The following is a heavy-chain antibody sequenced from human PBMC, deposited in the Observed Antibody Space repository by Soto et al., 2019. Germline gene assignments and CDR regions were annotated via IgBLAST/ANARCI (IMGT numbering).Heavy chain of an antibody. CDR1: GFTFSSYG. Sequence: RRLSCAASGFTFSSYGMHWVRQAPGKGLEWVAVISYDGSNKYYADSVKGRFTISRDNSKNTLYLQMNSLRAEDTAVYYCAKEKLAGDIVVVPAAILDYWGQGTLVTVSS. J-gene: IGHJ4*02. CDR3: AKEKLAGDIVVVPAAILDY. V-gene: IGHV3-30*18. D-gene: IGHD2-2*02. CDR2: ISYDGSNK.